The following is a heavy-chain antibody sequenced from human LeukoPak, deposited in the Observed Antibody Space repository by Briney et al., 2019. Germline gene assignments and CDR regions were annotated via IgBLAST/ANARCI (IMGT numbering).Heavy chain of an antibody. CDR2: ISAYNGNT. D-gene: IGHD3-9*01. V-gene: IGHV1-18*01. CDR3: ARGYYYYDILTGHDY. J-gene: IGHJ4*02. CDR1: GYTFTSYG. Sequence: ASVKVSCKASGYTFTSYGISLVRQAPGQGLEWMGWISAYNGNTNYAQKLQGRVTMTTDTSTSTAYMELRSLRSDDTAVYYCARGYYYYDILTGHDYWGQGTLVTVSS.